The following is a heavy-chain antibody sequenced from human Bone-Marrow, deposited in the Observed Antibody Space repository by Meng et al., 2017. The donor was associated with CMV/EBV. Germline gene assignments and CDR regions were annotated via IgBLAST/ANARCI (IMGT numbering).Heavy chain of an antibody. CDR1: GFTFSSYG. CDR2: ISSSSSYI. J-gene: IGHJ4*02. V-gene: IGHV3-21*01. Sequence: GESLKISCAASGFTFSSYGMHWVRQAPGKGLEWVSSISSSSSYIYYADSVKGRFTISRDNAKNSLYLQMNSLRAEDTAVYYCARVLYSSSSPFDDWGQGTLVTVSS. CDR3: ARVLYSSSSPFDD. D-gene: IGHD6-6*01.